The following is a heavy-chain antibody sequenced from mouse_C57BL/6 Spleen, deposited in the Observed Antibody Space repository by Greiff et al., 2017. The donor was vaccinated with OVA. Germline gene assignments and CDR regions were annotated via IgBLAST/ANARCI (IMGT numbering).Heavy chain of an antibody. J-gene: IGHJ3*01. CDR3: ARSSSGYGGFAY. V-gene: IGHV1-61*01. CDR2: IYPSDSET. D-gene: IGHD3-2*02. Sequence: QVQLKQPGAELVRPGSSVKLSCKASGYTFTSYWMDWVKQRPGQGLEWIGNIYPSDSETHYNQKFKDKATLTVDKSSSTAYMQLSSLTSEDSAVYYCARSSSGYGGFAYWGQGTLVTVSA. CDR1: GYTFTSYW.